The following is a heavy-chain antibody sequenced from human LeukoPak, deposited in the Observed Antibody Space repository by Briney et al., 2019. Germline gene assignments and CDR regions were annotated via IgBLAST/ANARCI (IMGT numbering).Heavy chain of an antibody. J-gene: IGHJ4*02. CDR1: GGTFSSYA. CDR2: IIPILGIA. Sequence: ASVKVSCEASGGTFSSYAISWVRQAPGQGLEWMGRIIPILGIANYAQKFQGRVTITADKSTSTAYMELSSLRSEDTAVYYCARGYGDYGGEIDYWGQGTLVTVSS. V-gene: IGHV1-69*04. D-gene: IGHD4-17*01. CDR3: ARGYGDYGGEIDY.